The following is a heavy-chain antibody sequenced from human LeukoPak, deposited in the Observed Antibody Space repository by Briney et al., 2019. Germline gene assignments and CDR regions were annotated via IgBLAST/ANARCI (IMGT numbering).Heavy chain of an antibody. Sequence: PGGSLRLSCAASGFTFSSYGMHWVRQAPGKGLEWVAFIRYDGSSKYYADSVKGRFTISRDNSKNTLYLQMNSLRAEDTAVYYCAKPLIAAAGTFDYWGQGTLVTVSS. V-gene: IGHV3-30*02. CDR3: AKPLIAAAGTFDY. J-gene: IGHJ4*02. CDR1: GFTFSSYG. D-gene: IGHD6-13*01. CDR2: IRYDGSSK.